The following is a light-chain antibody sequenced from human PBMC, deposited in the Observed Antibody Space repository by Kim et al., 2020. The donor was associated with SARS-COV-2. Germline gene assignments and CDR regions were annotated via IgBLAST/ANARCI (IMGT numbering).Light chain of an antibody. CDR1: NSNIGSKNL. CDR2: EVS. Sequence: QSALTQPASVSGSPGQSLTISCSGTNSNIGSKNLVSWYQQHPGKAPKLMIYEVSTRPSGVSSRFSGSKSANTASLTISGLQAEDEAVYYCCSYGPSMVFGGGTQLTVL. V-gene: IGLV2-23*02. J-gene: IGLJ2*01. CDR3: CSYGPSMV.